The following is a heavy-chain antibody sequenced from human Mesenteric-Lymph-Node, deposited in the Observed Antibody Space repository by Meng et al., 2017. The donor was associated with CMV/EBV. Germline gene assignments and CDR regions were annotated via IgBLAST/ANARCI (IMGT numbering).Heavy chain of an antibody. CDR2: ISDDGGNK. Sequence: GESLKISCTASGFRFSTYAMDWVRQAPGKGLEWVAVISDDGGNKLYAESVKGRFTISRDNSKNMLYLEMNSLRVEDTAVYYCAKTYDRSGYLFDYWGQGDLVTVSS. J-gene: IGHJ4*02. V-gene: IGHV3-30*18. CDR1: GFRFSTYA. D-gene: IGHD3-22*01. CDR3: AKTYDRSGYLFDY.